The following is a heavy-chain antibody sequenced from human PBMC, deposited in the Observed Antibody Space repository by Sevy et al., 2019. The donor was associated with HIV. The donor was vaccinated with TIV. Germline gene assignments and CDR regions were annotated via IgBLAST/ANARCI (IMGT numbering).Heavy chain of an antibody. CDR3: GRTSPKGGFDY. V-gene: IGHV3-30-3*01. Sequence: GGSLRLSCAASGFTFSSYAMHWVRQAPGKGLEWVAVISYDGSNKYYADSVKGRFTISRDNSKNTLYLQMNSLRSEDTAVYYCGRTSPKGGFDYWGQGTLVTVSS. CDR2: ISYDGSNK. J-gene: IGHJ4*02. CDR1: GFTFSSYA. D-gene: IGHD3-16*01.